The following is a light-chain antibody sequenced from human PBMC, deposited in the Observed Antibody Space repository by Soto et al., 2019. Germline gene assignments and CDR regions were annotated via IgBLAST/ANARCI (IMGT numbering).Light chain of an antibody. CDR1: SSDIGAYDY. J-gene: IGLJ1*01. Sequence: QSVLTQPPSASGSPGQSVTISCTGTSSDIGAYDYVSWYQQHPGKAPKLMIYEVSQRPSGVPDRFSGSKSGNTASLTVSGLQAEDEADYYCSSYTSSSTLHVFGTGTKLTVL. CDR2: EVS. CDR3: SSYTSSSTLHV. V-gene: IGLV2-8*01.